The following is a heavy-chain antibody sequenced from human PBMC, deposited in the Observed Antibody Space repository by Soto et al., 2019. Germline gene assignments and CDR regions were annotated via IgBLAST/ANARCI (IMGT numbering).Heavy chain of an antibody. CDR1: GYTFTNYG. CDR2: ISAYNGDT. V-gene: IGHV1-18*04. D-gene: IGHD1-1*01. J-gene: IGHJ5*02. Sequence: QVQLVQSGAEVKKPGASVKVSCKASGYTFTNYGISWVRQAPGQGLEWMGWISAYNGDTNYAQKVQGRVTMTTDTSTSTDYMELRSLRSDDTDMYYCARDSLGTETTAWLDPWGQGTLVTVSS. CDR3: ARDSLGTETTAWLDP.